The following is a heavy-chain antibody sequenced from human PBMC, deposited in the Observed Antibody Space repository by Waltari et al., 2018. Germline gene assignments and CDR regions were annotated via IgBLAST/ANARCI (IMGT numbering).Heavy chain of an antibody. CDR2: IKQDGSEK. CDR3: ARDLTGWVY. J-gene: IGHJ4*02. CDR1: GGSISSGGYY. Sequence: VQLQESGPGLVKPSQTLSLTCTVSGGSISSGGYYWSWIRQHPGKGLEWVANIKQDGSEKYSVDSVKGRFTISRDNAKNSLYLQMNSLRAEDTAVYYCARDLTGWVYWGQGTLVTVSS. D-gene: IGHD1-26*01. V-gene: IGHV3-7*01.